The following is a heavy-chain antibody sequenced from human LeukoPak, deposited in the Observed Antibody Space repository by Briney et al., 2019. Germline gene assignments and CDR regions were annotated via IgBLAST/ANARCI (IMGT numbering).Heavy chain of an antibody. CDR2: IKEDGSVK. V-gene: IGHV3-7*01. Sequence: PGGSLRLSCAASGFTFSSYAMSWVRQAPGKGLEWVANIKEDGSVKNYVDSVKGRFTISRDNAKNSLYLQMNSLRAEDTAVYYCMAESSSPWEGYWGQGTLVTVSS. CDR3: MAESSSPWEGY. D-gene: IGHD6-6*01. CDR1: GFTFSSYA. J-gene: IGHJ4*02.